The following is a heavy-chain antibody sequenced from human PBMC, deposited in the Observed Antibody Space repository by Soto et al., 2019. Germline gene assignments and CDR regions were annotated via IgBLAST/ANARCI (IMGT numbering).Heavy chain of an antibody. D-gene: IGHD3-22*01. CDR3: CGQKYYYDSSGYHPFDY. CDR1: GGTFSSYA. V-gene: IGHV1-69*13. J-gene: IGHJ4*02. Sequence: SVKVSCKASGGTFSSYAISWVRQAPGQGLEWMGGIIPIFGTANYAQKFQGRVTITADESTSTAYMELSSLRSEDTAVYFCCGQKYYYDSSGYHPFDYWGQGTLVTVSS. CDR2: IIPIFGTA.